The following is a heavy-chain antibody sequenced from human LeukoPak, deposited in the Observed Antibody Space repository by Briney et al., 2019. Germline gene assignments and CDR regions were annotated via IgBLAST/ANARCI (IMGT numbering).Heavy chain of an antibody. CDR1: GFTFSSYA. CDR2: ISGSGGST. J-gene: IGHJ4*02. V-gene: IGHV3-23*01. D-gene: IGHD3-10*01. CDR3: ASGLHYGSRRKRFDY. Sequence: GGSLRLSCAASGFTFSSYAMSWVRQAPGKGLEWVSAISGSGGSTYYADSVKGRFTISRDNSKNTLYLQMNSLRAADTALYYCASGLHYGSRRKRFDYWGQGTLVTVSS.